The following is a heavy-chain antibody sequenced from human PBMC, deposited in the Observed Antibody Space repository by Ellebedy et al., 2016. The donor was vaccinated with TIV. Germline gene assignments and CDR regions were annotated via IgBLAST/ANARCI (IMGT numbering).Heavy chain of an antibody. J-gene: IGHJ6*02. D-gene: IGHD3-10*01. CDR2: FDPEDGET. CDR1: GYTLTELS. V-gene: IGHV1-24*01. CDR3: ARGMVRGVMALNYYYYGMDV. Sequence: ASVKVSCXVSGYTLTELSMHWVRQAPGKGLEWMGGFDPEDGETIYAQKFQGRVTMTEDTSTDTAYMELSSLRSEDTAVYYCARGMVRGVMALNYYYYGMDVWGQGTTVTVSS.